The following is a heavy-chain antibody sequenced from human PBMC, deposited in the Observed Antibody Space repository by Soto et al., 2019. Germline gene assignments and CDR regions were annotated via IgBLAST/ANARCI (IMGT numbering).Heavy chain of an antibody. Sequence: SGPTLVNPTETLTLTCTVSGFSLSNARMGVSWIRQPPGKALEWLARIDWDDDKYYSTSLKTRLTISKDTSKNQVVLTMTNMDPVDTATYYCARRCRDFDYWGQGTPVTVS. CDR1: GFSLSNARMG. CDR3: ARRCRDFDY. CDR2: IDWDDDK. D-gene: IGHD2-2*01. J-gene: IGHJ4*02. V-gene: IGHV2-70*11.